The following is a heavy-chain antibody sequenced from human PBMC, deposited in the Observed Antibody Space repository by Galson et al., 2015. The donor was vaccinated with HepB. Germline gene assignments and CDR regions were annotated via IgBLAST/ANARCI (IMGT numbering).Heavy chain of an antibody. Sequence: SLRLSCAASGFTFSSYGMHWVRQAPGKGLEWVGVIWYDGSKKYYADSVKGRFTISRDNSKNTLYLQMNSLRAEDTAVYYCAKADGSSGWYNYIDYWGQGTLVTVSS. J-gene: IGHJ4*02. CDR1: GFTFSSYG. CDR2: IWYDGSKK. D-gene: IGHD6-19*01. CDR3: AKADGSSGWYNYIDY. V-gene: IGHV3-33*06.